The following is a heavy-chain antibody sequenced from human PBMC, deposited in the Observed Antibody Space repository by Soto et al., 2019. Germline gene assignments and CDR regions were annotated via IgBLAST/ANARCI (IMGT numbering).Heavy chain of an antibody. V-gene: IGHV1-18*01. Sequence: QVQLVQSGAEVKKPGASVKVSCKASGYTFTSYGISWVRQAPGQGLEWMGWISAYNGNTNYAQKLQGRVTMTTDTSTSTEYMGLRSLRSDDTAVYYCARWDGDYVYYYGMDVWGQGTTVTVSS. D-gene: IGHD4-17*01. CDR1: GYTFTSYG. CDR3: ARWDGDYVYYYGMDV. CDR2: ISAYNGNT. J-gene: IGHJ6*02.